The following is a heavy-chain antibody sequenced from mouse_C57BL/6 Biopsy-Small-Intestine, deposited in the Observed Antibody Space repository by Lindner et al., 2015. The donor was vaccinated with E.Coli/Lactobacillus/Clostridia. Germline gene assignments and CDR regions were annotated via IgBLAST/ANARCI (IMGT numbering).Heavy chain of an antibody. D-gene: IGHD1-1*01. J-gene: IGHJ3*01. CDR2: SHAANGNT. CDR3: ARAQNTVVPRDFDL. CDR1: EYTFTSYT. V-gene: IGHV1-79*01. Sequence: SVKVSCKASEYTFTSYTIYWVRQAPDKGLSGWDGSHAANGNTKYSQKFQGRVTITRDTSASTAYMELSSLRSEDTAVYYCARAQNTVVPRDFDLWGQGTLVIVS.